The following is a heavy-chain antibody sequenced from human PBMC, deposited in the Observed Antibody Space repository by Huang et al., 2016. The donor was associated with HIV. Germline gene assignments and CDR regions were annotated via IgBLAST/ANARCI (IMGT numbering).Heavy chain of an antibody. CDR3: ASGQRMRESDIVATIPVS. J-gene: IGHJ5*02. CDR2: INPGKGNT. Sequence: QVHLVQSGPEVKKPGASVKVSCKASGYNFTSRGLHWVRQAPGQRLEWMGYINPGKGNTKYSPKFQDRVTLTRDRSANTAYRQLSRLTSEDTAVYYCASGQRMRESDIVATIPVSWGQGALVTVSS. D-gene: IGHD5-12*01. V-gene: IGHV1-3*01. CDR1: GYNFTSRG.